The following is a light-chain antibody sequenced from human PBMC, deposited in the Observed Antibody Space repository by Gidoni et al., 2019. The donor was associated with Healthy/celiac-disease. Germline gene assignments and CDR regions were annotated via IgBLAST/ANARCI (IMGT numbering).Light chain of an antibody. V-gene: IGKV1-33*01. CDR3: QQYDSHPIT. CDR2: DAS. J-gene: IGKJ5*01. Sequence: DIEMPQSPSSLSASVGDRVTITCQASQDISNYLTWYQQKPGKAPKLLIYDASNLETGVPSRFSGSGSGTDFTFTISSLQPEDIATYYCQQYDSHPITFGQGTRLEIK. CDR1: QDISNY.